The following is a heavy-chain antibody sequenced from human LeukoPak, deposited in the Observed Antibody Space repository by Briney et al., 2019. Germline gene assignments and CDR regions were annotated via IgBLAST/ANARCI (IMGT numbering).Heavy chain of an antibody. CDR2: INAGNGNT. Sequence: ASVKVSCKASGYTFTSYGISWVRQAPGQGLEWMGWINAGNGNTKYSQKFQGRVTITRDTSASTAYMELSSLRSEDTAVYYCARAEVVAAFDYWGQGTLATVSS. CDR3: ARAEVVAAFDY. V-gene: IGHV1-3*01. J-gene: IGHJ4*02. D-gene: IGHD2-15*01. CDR1: GYTFTSYG.